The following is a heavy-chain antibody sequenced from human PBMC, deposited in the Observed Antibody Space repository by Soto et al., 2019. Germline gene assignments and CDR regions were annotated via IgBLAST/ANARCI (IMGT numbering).Heavy chain of an antibody. CDR3: ARDRFLEWLPPDGMDV. D-gene: IGHD3-3*01. V-gene: IGHV3-21*01. J-gene: IGHJ6*02. CDR1: GFTFSSYS. CDR2: ISSSSSYI. Sequence: EVQLVESGGGLVKPGGSLRLSCAASGFTFSSYSMNWVRQAPGKGLEWVSSISSSSSYIYYADSVKGRFTISRDNAKNSLYLKMNSLRAEDTAVYYCARDRFLEWLPPDGMDVWGQGTTVTVSS.